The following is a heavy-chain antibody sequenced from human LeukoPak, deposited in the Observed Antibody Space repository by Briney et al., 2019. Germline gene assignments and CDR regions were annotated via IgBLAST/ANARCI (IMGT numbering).Heavy chain of an antibody. J-gene: IGHJ6*02. Sequence: GGSLRLSCAASGFTFSSYEMNWVRRAPGKGLEWVSYISSSGSTIYYADSVKGRFTISRDNAKNSLYLQMNSLRAEDTAVYYCARKAYDFWSGYDYGMDVWGQGTTVTVSS. V-gene: IGHV3-48*03. D-gene: IGHD3-3*01. CDR2: ISSSGSTI. CDR3: ARKAYDFWSGYDYGMDV. CDR1: GFTFSSYE.